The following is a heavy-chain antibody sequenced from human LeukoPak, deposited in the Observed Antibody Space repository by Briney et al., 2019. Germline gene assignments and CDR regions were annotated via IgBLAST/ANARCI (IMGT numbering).Heavy chain of an antibody. CDR3: ARGGTRITIFGVAGSTPLDY. D-gene: IGHD3-3*01. CDR2: IYHSGST. CDR1: GGSISSGGYS. Sequence: PSETLSLTCAVSGGSISSGGYSWSWIRQPPGKGLEWIGYIYHSGSTYYNPSLKSRVTISVDRSKNQFSLKLSSVTAADTAVYYCARGGTRITIFGVAGSTPLDYWGQGTLVTVSS. J-gene: IGHJ4*02. V-gene: IGHV4-30-2*01.